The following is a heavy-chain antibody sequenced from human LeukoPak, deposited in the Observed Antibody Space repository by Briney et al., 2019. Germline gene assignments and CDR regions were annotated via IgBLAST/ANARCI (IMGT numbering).Heavy chain of an antibody. J-gene: IGHJ6*02. Sequence: SETLSLTCTVSGGSISSYYWSWIRQPAGKGLEWIGRIYTSGSTYYNPSLKSRVTISVDTSKNQFSLKLTSVTAADTAFYYCARLRSYYYGMDVWGQGTTVTVSS. CDR1: GGSISSYY. V-gene: IGHV4-4*07. CDR3: ARLRSYYYGMDV. CDR2: IYTSGST.